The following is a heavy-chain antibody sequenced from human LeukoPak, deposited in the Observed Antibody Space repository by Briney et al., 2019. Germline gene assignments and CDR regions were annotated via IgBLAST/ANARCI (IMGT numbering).Heavy chain of an antibody. J-gene: IGHJ4*01. V-gene: IGHV3-74*01. Sequence: GGSLRLSCAVSGFTLVSPWMHWVRQTPGKGLVWVSRINDDGTSTSYADSVKGRFIISRDNAKNTLYLQMNSLRAEDMAVYYCATVGPNGSYYSCWGQGTLVTVSS. D-gene: IGHD1-26*01. CDR1: GFTLVSPW. CDR2: INDDGTST. CDR3: ATVGPNGSYYSC.